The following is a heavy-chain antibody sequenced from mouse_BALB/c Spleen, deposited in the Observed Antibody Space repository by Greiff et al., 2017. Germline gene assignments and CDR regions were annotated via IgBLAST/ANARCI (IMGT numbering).Heavy chain of an antibody. D-gene: IGHD2-4*01. CDR1: GYTFTSYW. CDR3: TRERGITIAMDD. CDR2: IDPSDSYT. Sequence: QVQLQQPGAELVKPGASVKMSCKASGYTFTSYWMHWVKQRPGQGLEWIGVIDPSDSYTSYNQKFKGKATLTVDTSSSTAYMQLSSLTSEDSAVYYCTRERGITIAMDDWGQGTSVTVSS. V-gene: IGHV1S127*01. J-gene: IGHJ4*01.